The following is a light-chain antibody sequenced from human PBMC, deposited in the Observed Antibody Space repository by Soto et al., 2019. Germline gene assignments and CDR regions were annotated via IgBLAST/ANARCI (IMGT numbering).Light chain of an antibody. V-gene: IGLV2-14*02. J-gene: IGLJ2*01. CDR3: SSYSSSSTLVV. CDR1: NSDVESYNL. Sequence: QSALTQPASVSGSPGQSITISCTGTNSDVESYNLVSWFRQHPGEAPKLMIYGVSNRPSGVSHRFSGSKSGNTASLTISGLQAEDEADYYCSSYSSSSTLVVFGGGTKLTVL. CDR2: GVS.